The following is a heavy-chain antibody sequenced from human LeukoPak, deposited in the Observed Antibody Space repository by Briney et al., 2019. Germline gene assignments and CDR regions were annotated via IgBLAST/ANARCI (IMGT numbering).Heavy chain of an antibody. CDR3: ARERGYSQKHVDY. Sequence: GRSLRLSCAASGFTFSSNGMHWVRQAPGKGLERVAVICYDGSNKYYVDSVKGRFTISRDNSKNTLYMQMNTLRAEDTAVYYCARERGYSQKHVDYWGQGTLGTVS. CDR1: GFTFSSNG. D-gene: IGHD5-18*01. J-gene: IGHJ4*02. V-gene: IGHV3-33*01. CDR2: ICYDGSNK.